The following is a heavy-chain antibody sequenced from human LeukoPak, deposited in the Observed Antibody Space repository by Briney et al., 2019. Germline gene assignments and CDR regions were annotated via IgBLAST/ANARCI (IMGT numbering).Heavy chain of an antibody. V-gene: IGHV4-59*01. Sequence: SETLSLTCTVSSGSIGSYYWSWIRQPPGKGLEWIGYIYYTGSTDYNPSLKSRVTILVDRSKNQFSLKLSSLTAADTAVYFCARAYRSSWYANWFDPWGQGTLVTVSS. CDR2: IYYTGST. J-gene: IGHJ5*02. CDR1: SGSIGSYY. CDR3: ARAYRSSWYANWFDP. D-gene: IGHD6-13*01.